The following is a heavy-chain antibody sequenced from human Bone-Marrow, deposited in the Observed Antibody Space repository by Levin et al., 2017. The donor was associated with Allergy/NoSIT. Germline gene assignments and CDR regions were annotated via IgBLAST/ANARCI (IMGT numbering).Heavy chain of an antibody. CDR3: ARAKTSYYDFWSGRTEDWFDP. CDR2: IYHSGST. V-gene: IGHV4-30-2*01. J-gene: IGHJ5*02. D-gene: IGHD3-3*01. Sequence: PSETLSLTCAVSGGSISSGGYSWSWIRQPPGKGLEWIGYIYHSGSTYYNPSLKSRVTISVDRSKNQFSLKLSSVTAADTAVYYCARAKTSYYDFWSGRTEDWFDPWGQGTLVTVSS. CDR1: GGSISSGGYS.